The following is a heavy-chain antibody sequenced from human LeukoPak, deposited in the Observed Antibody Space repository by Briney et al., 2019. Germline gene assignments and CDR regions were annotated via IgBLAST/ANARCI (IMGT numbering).Heavy chain of an antibody. D-gene: IGHD3-22*01. V-gene: IGHV3-11*01. CDR2: ISSSGSTI. CDR3: ARSPPPYYYDSSGYLYFDY. CDR1: GFTFSDYY. Sequence: NSGGSLRLSCAASGFTFSDYYMSWIRQAPGKGLEWVSYISSSGSTIYYADSVKGRFTISRDNAKNSLYLQMNSLRAEDTAVYYCARSPPPYYYDSSGYLYFDYWGQGTLVTVSS. J-gene: IGHJ4*02.